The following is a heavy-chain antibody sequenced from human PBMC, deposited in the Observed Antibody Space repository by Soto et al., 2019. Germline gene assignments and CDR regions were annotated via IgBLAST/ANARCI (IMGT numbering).Heavy chain of an antibody. CDR1: GGSISSSSYY. Sequence: SSETLSLTCTVSGGSISSSSYYWGWIRQPPGKGLEWIGSIYYSGSTYYNPSLKSRVTISVDTSKNQFSLKLSSVTAADTAVYYCARQLGYSYGYYYYGMDVWGQGTTVTVSS. J-gene: IGHJ6*02. CDR3: ARQLGYSYGYYYYGMDV. D-gene: IGHD5-18*01. CDR2: IYYSGST. V-gene: IGHV4-39*01.